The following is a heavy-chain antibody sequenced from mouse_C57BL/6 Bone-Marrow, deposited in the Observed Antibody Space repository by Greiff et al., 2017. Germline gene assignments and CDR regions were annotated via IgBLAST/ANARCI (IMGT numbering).Heavy chain of an antibody. CDR2: IYPGGGYS. CDR3: ARGGGNWDWYFDV. D-gene: IGHD4-1*01. Sequence: VQLQQSGAELVRPGTSVKMSCKASGYTFTNYWIGWAKQRPGHGLEWIGDIYPGGGYSTYNYKFKGKATLTADKYSSTAYIQLRSLTFEDSATDSCARGGGNWDWYFDVWGTGTTVTVSS. V-gene: IGHV1-63*01. CDR1: GYTFTNYW. J-gene: IGHJ1*03.